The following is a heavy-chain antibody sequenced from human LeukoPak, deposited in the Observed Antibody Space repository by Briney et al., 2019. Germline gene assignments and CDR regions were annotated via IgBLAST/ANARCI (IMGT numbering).Heavy chain of an antibody. CDR3: ARDGFVGAADY. J-gene: IGHJ4*02. D-gene: IGHD6-13*01. Sequence: GGSLRLSCAASEFIFSGYWMNWVRQAPGKGLEWVANIKQDGSEKQYVDSVRGRFTISRDNAKDSLYLQMNSLRVEDTAVYYCARDGFVGAADYWGQGTLVTVSS. CDR2: IKQDGSEK. CDR1: EFIFSGYW. V-gene: IGHV3-7*01.